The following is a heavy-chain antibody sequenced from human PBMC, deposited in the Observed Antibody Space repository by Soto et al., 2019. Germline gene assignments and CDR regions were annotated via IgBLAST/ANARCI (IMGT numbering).Heavy chain of an antibody. CDR2: IYYSGST. D-gene: IGHD3-10*01. Sequence: PSETLSLTYTVSGGSISSYYWSWIRQPPGKGLEWIGHIYYSGSTNYNPSLKSRVTISVDTSKNQFSLKLSSVTAADTAVYYCARDRRGYYYYMDVWGKGTTVTVSS. V-gene: IGHV4-59*01. CDR3: ARDRRGYYYYMDV. J-gene: IGHJ6*03. CDR1: GGSISSYY.